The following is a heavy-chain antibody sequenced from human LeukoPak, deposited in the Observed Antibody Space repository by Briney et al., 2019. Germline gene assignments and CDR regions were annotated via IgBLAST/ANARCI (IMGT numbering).Heavy chain of an antibody. Sequence: GSLRLSCAASGFTFSSFGMNWVRQAPGKGLEWIGEIYHSGSTNYNPSLKSRVTISVDKSKNQFSLKLSSVTAADTAVYYCARAFNLLSGYSYGYNWFDPWGQGTLVTVSS. CDR2: IYHSGST. CDR3: ARAFNLLSGYSYGYNWFDP. D-gene: IGHD5-18*01. CDR1: GFTFSSFGM. J-gene: IGHJ5*02. V-gene: IGHV4-4*02.